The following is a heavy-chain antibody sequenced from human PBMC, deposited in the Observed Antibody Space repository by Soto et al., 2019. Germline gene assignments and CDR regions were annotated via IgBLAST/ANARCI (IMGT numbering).Heavy chain of an antibody. J-gene: IGHJ4*02. V-gene: IGHV3-30-3*01. CDR2: ISYDGSNK. D-gene: IGHD1-26*01. CDR3: ARSGGSYFGPFDS. Sequence: QVQLVESGGGVVQPGRSLRLSCAASGFTVRRYTIHWVRQAPGNGLEWVAIISYDGSNKYYADYVKGRFTISRDNSKNTLYVQMNRLRAEDTAVFYCARSGGSYFGPFDSWGQGTLVTVSS. CDR1: GFTVRRYT.